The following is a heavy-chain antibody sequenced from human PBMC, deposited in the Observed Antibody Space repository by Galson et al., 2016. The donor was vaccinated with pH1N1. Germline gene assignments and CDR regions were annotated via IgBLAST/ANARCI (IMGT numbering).Heavy chain of an antibody. CDR1: GDSINNYY. CDR2: IYYTGTT. D-gene: IGHD6-13*01. CDR3: ARVLSSYRSLIDY. V-gene: IGHV4-59*01. J-gene: IGHJ4*01. Sequence: ETLSLTCSVSGDSINNYYWTWIRPPPGKGLEWIGYIYYTGTTKYNPSLKSRVTISVDMSKNQFSLKLNSATAADTAMYYCARVLSSYRSLIDYWGQGTLVTVSS.